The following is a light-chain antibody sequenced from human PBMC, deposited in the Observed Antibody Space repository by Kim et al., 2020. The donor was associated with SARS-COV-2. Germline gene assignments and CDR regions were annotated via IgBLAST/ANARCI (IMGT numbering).Light chain of an antibody. J-gene: IGLJ1*01. CDR3: QAWDSSTHV. CDR2: QDS. V-gene: IGLV3-1*01. CDR1: KLGDKY. Sequence: SYELTQPPSVSVSPGQTASITCSGDKLGDKYACWYQQKPGQSPVLVIYQDSKRPSGIPARFSGSNSGNTATLTISGPQAMDEADYYCQAWDSSTHVFGTG.